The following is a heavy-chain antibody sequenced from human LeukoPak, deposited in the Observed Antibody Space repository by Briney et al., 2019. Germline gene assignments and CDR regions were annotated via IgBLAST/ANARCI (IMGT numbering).Heavy chain of an antibody. CDR3: ARDATTEPGTVYMDV. V-gene: IGHV3-48*03. CDR1: GFTFSDYE. Sequence: GGSLRLSCAASGFTFSDYEMNWVRQAPGKGLEWILHISTSGSIVHYADSVKGRFTISRDNAKNSLYLQMNSLRAEDTALYFCARDATTEPGTVYMDVWGKGTTVTISS. J-gene: IGHJ6*03. D-gene: IGHD6-13*01. CDR2: ISTSGSIV.